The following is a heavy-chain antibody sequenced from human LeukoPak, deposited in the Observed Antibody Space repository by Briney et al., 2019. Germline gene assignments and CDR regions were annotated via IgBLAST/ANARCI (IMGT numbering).Heavy chain of an antibody. CDR2: ISGSGGST. V-gene: IGHV3-23*01. D-gene: IGHD3-22*01. CDR3: AKLGAYYYDSSGYHFDY. CDR1: GFTFSNCA. Sequence: GGSLRLSCAASGFTFSNCAMSWVRQAPGKGLEWVSAISGSGGSTYYADSVKGRFTISRDNSKNTLYLQMNSLRAEDTAVYYCAKLGAYYYDSSGYHFDYWGQGTLVTVSS. J-gene: IGHJ4*02.